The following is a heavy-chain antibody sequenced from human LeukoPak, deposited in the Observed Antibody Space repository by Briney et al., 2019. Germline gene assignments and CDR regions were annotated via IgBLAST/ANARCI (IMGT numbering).Heavy chain of an antibody. V-gene: IGHV4-59*01. Sequence: PSETLSLTCIVSGGSIRSYYWTWIRQPPGKGLEWIGYIYSSGSTNYNPSLKSRVSISVDTSKNQFSLKLTSMTAADTAVYHCARGPTRYYIDYWGQGTLVTVSS. CDR1: GGSIRSYY. CDR2: IYSSGST. J-gene: IGHJ4*02. CDR3: ARGPTRYYIDY.